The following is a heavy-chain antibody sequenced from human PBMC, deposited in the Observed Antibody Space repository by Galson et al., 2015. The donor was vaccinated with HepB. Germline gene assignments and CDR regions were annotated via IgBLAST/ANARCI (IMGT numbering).Heavy chain of an antibody. CDR2: VHHSGAA. Sequence: SETLSLTCSVSGASMNTDYWTWIRQSPGQRLEWVGYVHHSGAANYNPSLKSRVTMSIDTSKNHFSLNLRSVTAADTATYFCTRVFGQKCGGTTCFLGAFDIWGPGTRVIVSS. V-gene: IGHV4-59*12. CDR3: TRVFGQKCGGTTCFLGAFDI. D-gene: IGHD3/OR15-3a*01. CDR1: GASMNTDY. J-gene: IGHJ3*02.